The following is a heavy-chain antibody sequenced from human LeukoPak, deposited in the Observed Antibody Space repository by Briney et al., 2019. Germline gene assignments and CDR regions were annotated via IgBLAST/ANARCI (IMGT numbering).Heavy chain of an antibody. Sequence: PGGSLRLSCAASGFTFSSYAMSWVRQAPGKGLEWVSAISGSGGSTYYADSVKGRFTISRDNSKNTLYLQMNSLRAEDTAVYYCAREGAAAGLAEYFQHWGQGTLVTVSS. D-gene: IGHD6-13*01. CDR2: ISGSGGST. CDR3: AREGAAAGLAEYFQH. J-gene: IGHJ1*01. V-gene: IGHV3-23*01. CDR1: GFTFSSYA.